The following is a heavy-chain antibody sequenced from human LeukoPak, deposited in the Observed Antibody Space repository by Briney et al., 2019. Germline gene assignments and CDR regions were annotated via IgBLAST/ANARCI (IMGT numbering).Heavy chain of an antibody. Sequence: SEXLSLTCAVSGYSISSGYYWDWIRQPPGKGLEWIGNIYHSGSTYYNPSLNSRVTISLDTSKNQFSLKLSSVTAADTAVYYCARQYWDDSKLDYWGQGTLVTVSS. V-gene: IGHV4-38-2*01. D-gene: IGHD3-22*01. CDR2: IYHSGST. J-gene: IGHJ4*02. CDR3: ARQYWDDSKLDY. CDR1: GYSISSGYY.